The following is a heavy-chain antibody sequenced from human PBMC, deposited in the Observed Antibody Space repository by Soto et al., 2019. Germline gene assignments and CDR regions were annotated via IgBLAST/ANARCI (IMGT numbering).Heavy chain of an antibody. D-gene: IGHD6-13*01. CDR1: VCTFSDYY. CDR2: ISGTSDSI. CDR3: ARVAVITADGTSEY. J-gene: IGHJ4*02. V-gene: IGHV3-11*06. Sequence: VGSLRLSCASSVCTFSDYYMSCIRHFPGKWLEWVAYISGTSDSIPYADSVKGRFTISRDNAKNSLYLQMNSLRAEDTAVYYCARVAVITADGTSEYWGQGTLVIVS.